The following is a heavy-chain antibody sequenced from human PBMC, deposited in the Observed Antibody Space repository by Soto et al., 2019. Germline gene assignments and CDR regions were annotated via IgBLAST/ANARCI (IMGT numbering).Heavy chain of an antibody. CDR3: ARGSDYYDSSGYYLPPG. Sequence: SETLSLTCAVYGGSFSGYYWSWIRQPPGKGLEWIGEINHSGSTNYNPSLKSRVTISVDTSKNQFSLKLSSVTAADTAVYYCARGSDYYDSSGYYLPPGWGQGTRVTVSS. D-gene: IGHD3-22*01. CDR1: GGSFSGYY. V-gene: IGHV4-34*01. J-gene: IGHJ4*02. CDR2: INHSGST.